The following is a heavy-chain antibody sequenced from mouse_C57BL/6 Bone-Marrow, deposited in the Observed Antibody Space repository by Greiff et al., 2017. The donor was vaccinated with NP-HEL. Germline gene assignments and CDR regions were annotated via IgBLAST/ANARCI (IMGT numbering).Heavy chain of an antibody. CDR3: ATLLPYAMDY. V-gene: IGHV1-18*01. D-gene: IGHD2-10*01. Sequence: EVKLQESGPELVKPGASVKIPCKASGYTFTDYNMDWVKQSHGKSLEWIGDINPNNGGTIYNQKFKGKATLTVDKSSSTAYMELRSLTSEDTAVYYCATLLPYAMDYWGQGTSVTVS. J-gene: IGHJ4*01. CDR2: INPNNGGT. CDR1: GYTFTDYN.